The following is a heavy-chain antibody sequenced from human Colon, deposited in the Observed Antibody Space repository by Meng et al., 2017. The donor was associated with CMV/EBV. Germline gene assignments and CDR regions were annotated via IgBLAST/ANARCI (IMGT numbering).Heavy chain of an antibody. V-gene: IGHV3-30*02. Sequence: GESLKISSAASGFIFSNFGMHWVRQAPGKGLEWVAFTRHDESDKYYGESVRGRFTISRDNSKNTLYLQMNSLRAEDTAVYYCAKDSSGSFFSVDFSFDIWGQGTMVTVSS. CDR2: TRHDESDK. CDR3: AKDSSGSFFSVDFSFDI. CDR1: GFIFSNFG. D-gene: IGHD1-26*01. J-gene: IGHJ3*02.